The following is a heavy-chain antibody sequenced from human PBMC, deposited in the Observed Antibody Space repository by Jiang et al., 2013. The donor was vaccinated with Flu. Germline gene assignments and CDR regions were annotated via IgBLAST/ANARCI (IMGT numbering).Heavy chain of an antibody. V-gene: IGHV4-59*08. CDR1: GGSISSYY. Sequence: VQLVESGPGLVKPSETLSLTCTVSGGSISSYYWSWIRQPPGKGLEWIGYIYYSGSTNYNPSLKSRVTISVDTSKNQFSLKLSSVTAADTAVYYCARHRTGGSYFAYYYGMDVWGQGTTVTVSS. J-gene: IGHJ6*02. CDR3: ARHRTGGSYFAYYYGMDV. CDR2: IYYSGST. D-gene: IGHD1-26*01.